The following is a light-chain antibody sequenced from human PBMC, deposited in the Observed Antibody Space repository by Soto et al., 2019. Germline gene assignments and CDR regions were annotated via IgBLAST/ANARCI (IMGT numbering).Light chain of an antibody. V-gene: IGLV2-23*02. Sequence: QSALTQPASVSGYPGQSITISCTGTSSDVGSYNLVSWYQQHPGKAPKLMIYEVSKRPSGVSNRFSGSKSSNTASLTISGLQAEDEADYYCCSYAGSSFYVFGTGTKLTVL. CDR3: CSYAGSSFYV. CDR1: SSDVGSYNL. J-gene: IGLJ1*01. CDR2: EVS.